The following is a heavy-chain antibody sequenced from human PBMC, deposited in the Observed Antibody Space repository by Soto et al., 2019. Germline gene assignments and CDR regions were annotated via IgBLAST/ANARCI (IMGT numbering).Heavy chain of an antibody. CDR3: ARDSEIVGATTDYYYGMDV. CDR1: GYTFTSYY. Sequence: ASVKVSCKASGYTFTSYYMHWVRQAPGQGLEWMGIINPSGGSTSYAQKFQGRVTMTRDTSTSTVYMELSSLRSEDTAVYYCARDSEIVGATTDYYYGMDVWGQGTTVTVSS. D-gene: IGHD1-26*01. CDR2: INPSGGST. J-gene: IGHJ6*02. V-gene: IGHV1-46*01.